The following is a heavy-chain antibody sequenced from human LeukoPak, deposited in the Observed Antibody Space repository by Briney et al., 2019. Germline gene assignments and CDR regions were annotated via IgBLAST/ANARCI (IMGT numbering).Heavy chain of an antibody. J-gene: IGHJ4*02. CDR1: GYTFTAYY. CDR3: ARAGSGSGWYFDY. V-gene: IGHV1-18*04. Sequence: ASVKVSCKASGYTFTAYYLHWVRQAPGQGLEWMGWISPYNGNTRYVQKLQGRVTMTTDTSTSTAYMELRSLRFDDTAVYYCARAGSGSGWYFDYWGQGTLVTVSS. D-gene: IGHD6-19*01. CDR2: ISPYNGNT.